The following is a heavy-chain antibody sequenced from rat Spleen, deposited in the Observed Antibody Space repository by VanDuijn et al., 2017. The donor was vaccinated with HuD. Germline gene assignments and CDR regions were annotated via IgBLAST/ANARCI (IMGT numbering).Heavy chain of an antibody. CDR3: STAGSFTDYYFAGGFDY. CDR2: ISTGGGNT. CDR1: GFTFSNYY. V-gene: IGHV5-27*01. D-gene: IGHD1-6*01. J-gene: IGHJ2*01. Sequence: EVQLVESGGGLVQPGRSLKLSCAASGFTFSNYYMAWVRQAPTKGLEWVAYISTGGGNTYYRDSVKGRFTVSRDHAKSTLYLQMDSLRSEDTATYYCSTAGSFTDYYFAGGFDYWGQGVMVTVSS.